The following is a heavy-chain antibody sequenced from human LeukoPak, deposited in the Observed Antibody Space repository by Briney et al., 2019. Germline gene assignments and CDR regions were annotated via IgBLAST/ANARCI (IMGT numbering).Heavy chain of an antibody. CDR2: FDPEDGET. D-gene: IGHD3-22*01. CDR1: GYTLTELS. Sequence: ASVKVSCKVSGYTLTELSMHWVRQAPGKGLEWMGGFDPEDGETIYAQKFQGRVTMTEDTSTDTAYMELSSLRSEDTAVYYCATETNYDSSAYYPSFDYWGQGTLVTVSS. V-gene: IGHV1-24*01. J-gene: IGHJ4*02. CDR3: ATETNYDSSAYYPSFDY.